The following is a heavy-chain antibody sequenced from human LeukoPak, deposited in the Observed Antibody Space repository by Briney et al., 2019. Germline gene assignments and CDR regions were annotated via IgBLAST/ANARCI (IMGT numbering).Heavy chain of an antibody. CDR1: GGTFSSYA. D-gene: IGHD3-22*01. J-gene: IGHJ4*02. Sequence: SVKVSCKASGGTFSSYAISWVRQAPGQGLEWMGRIIPILGIANYAQKFQGRVTITADKSTSTAYMELSRLRSEDTAVYYCARETQTYYYDSSGYTHPDYWGQGTLVTVSS. CDR2: IIPILGIA. V-gene: IGHV1-69*04. CDR3: ARETQTYYYDSSGYTHPDY.